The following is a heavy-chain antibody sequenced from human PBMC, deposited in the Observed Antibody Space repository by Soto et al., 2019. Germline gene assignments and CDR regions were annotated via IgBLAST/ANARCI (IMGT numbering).Heavy chain of an antibody. CDR2: IYYRGST. J-gene: IGHJ4*02. V-gene: IGHV4-30-4*08. CDR3: RTGGEASKTDY. CDR1: GGSISRGGYY. Sequence: SETLSLPCTVSGGSISRGGYYWSWIRQHPGKGPEWIGYIYYRGSTYYNPSLKSRVTVSVDTFKNHFSLRLSSVTAADTAVDDGRTGGEASKTDYWGQGTLVTVSA. D-gene: IGHD1-1*01.